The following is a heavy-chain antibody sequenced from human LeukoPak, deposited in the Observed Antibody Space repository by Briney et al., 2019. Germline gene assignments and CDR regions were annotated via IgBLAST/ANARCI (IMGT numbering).Heavy chain of an antibody. J-gene: IGHJ5*02. CDR3: GGYNWFDP. CDR1: GFTFSNYG. Sequence: PGGSLRLSCAASGFTFSNYGMHWVRQAPGKGLEWVAIISYDGSNKYYADSVKGRFTISRDNSKNTLYLRMNSLRAEDTAVYYCGGYNWFDPWGQGTLVTVSS. V-gene: IGHV3-30*03. CDR2: ISYDGSNK.